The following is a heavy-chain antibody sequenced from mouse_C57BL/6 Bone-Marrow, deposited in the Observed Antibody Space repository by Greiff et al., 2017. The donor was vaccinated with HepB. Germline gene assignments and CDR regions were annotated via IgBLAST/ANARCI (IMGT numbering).Heavy chain of an antibody. CDR1: GYTFTDYE. J-gene: IGHJ2*01. Sequence: QVQLQQSGAELVRPGASVTLSCKASGYTFTDYEMHWVKQTPVHGLEWIGAIDPETGGTAYNQKFKGKAILTADKSSSTAYMELHSLTSEDSALYYCTGVPYYFDYWGQGTTLTVSS. CDR2: IDPETGGT. V-gene: IGHV1-15*01. CDR3: TGVPYYFDY.